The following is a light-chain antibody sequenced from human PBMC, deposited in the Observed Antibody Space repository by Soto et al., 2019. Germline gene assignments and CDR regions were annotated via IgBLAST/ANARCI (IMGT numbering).Light chain of an antibody. CDR3: QQSFVTPRT. V-gene: IGKV1-39*01. CDR2: DAT. J-gene: IGKJ1*01. CDR1: QTLKSY. Sequence: DIQMTQSPSSLSASVGDRVTITCRASQTLKSYLNWYQHKSGKAPNLLIHDATTLQTGVPSRFSGSGSGTDFTLTISSLQPEDFATYYCQQSFVTPRTFGQGTKVDIK.